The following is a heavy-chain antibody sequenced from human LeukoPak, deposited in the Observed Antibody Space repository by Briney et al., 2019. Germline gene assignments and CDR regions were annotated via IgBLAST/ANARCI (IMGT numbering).Heavy chain of an antibody. Sequence: SVKVSCKASGGTFSSYAISWVRQAPGQGLEWMGGIIPIFGTANYAQKFQGRVTITTDESTSTAYMELSSLRSEDTAVYYCTRVGMISSPGFDYWGQGTLVTVSS. CDR2: IIPIFGTA. CDR3: TRVGMISSPGFDY. J-gene: IGHJ4*02. D-gene: IGHD3-22*01. CDR1: GGTFSSYA. V-gene: IGHV1-69*05.